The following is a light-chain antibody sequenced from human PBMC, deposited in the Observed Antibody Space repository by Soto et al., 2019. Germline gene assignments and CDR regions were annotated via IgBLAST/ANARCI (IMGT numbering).Light chain of an antibody. J-gene: IGKJ1*01. Sequence: EIVFTLSPATLSLAQGERVTLSCRASESVSTNLAWYQQKAGQAPRLLIYGASTRATGIPARFSGSGSGTEFTLTISGLQSEDFAVYYCQQYSIWRTFGQGTKVDIK. CDR3: QQYSIWRT. CDR1: ESVSTN. CDR2: GAS. V-gene: IGKV3-15*01.